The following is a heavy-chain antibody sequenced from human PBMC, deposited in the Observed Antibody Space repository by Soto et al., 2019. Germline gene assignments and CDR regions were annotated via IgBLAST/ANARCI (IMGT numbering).Heavy chain of an antibody. CDR1: NGSISHYY. J-gene: IGHJ4*02. D-gene: IGHD1-1*01. CDR3: AGGYLQLFDY. V-gene: IGHV4-59*01. Sequence: QVQLQESGPGLVRPSEALSLTCTVSNGSISHYYWSWIRQSPGKGLEWIAYIYDSGITNYNPSLNSRVTISVDTSKNQFSLKLSSVTAADTATYYCAGGYLQLFDYWGQGILVTVSS. CDR2: IYDSGIT.